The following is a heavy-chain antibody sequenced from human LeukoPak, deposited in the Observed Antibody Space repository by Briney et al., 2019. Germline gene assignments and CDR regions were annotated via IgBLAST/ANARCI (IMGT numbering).Heavy chain of an antibody. D-gene: IGHD3-3*01. Sequence: GGSLRLSXAAPGFTFSSYWMHWVRQAPGKGLVWVSRINSDGSSTSYADSVKGRFTISRDNAKNTLYLQMNSLRAEDTAVYYCPRTIFGVVTGFDYWGQGTLVTVSS. CDR2: INSDGSST. CDR3: PRTIFGVVTGFDY. V-gene: IGHV3-74*01. J-gene: IGHJ4*02. CDR1: GFTFSSYW.